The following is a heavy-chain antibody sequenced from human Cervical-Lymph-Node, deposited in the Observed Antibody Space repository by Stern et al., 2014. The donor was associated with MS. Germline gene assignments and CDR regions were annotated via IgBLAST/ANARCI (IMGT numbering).Heavy chain of an antibody. CDR1: GFAFSGYS. D-gene: IGHD2-21*01. V-gene: IGHV3-48*02. J-gene: IGHJ6*04. CDR2: ISSSGRTT. CDR3: ARVVYGLDV. Sequence: EDQLVESGGGLVQPGGSLRLSCAASGFAFSGYSMNWVRQAPGKGLEWVSYISSSGRTTYTADSVKGRFTVSRDNAKNSLYLQMNSLRDEDTAVYYCARVVYGLDVWGEGTTVIVSS.